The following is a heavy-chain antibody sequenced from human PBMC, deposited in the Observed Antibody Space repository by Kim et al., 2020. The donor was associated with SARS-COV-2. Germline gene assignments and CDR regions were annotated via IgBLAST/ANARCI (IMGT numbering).Heavy chain of an antibody. V-gene: IGHV4-34*01. CDR1: GGSFSGYY. CDR2: INHSGST. Sequence: SETLSLTCAVYGGSFSGYYWSWIRQPPGKGLEWIGEINHSGSTNYNPSLKSRVTISVDTSKNQFSLKLSSVTAADTAVYYCAREKAARYYYYGMDVWGQG. CDR3: AREKAARYYYYGMDV. J-gene: IGHJ6*02. D-gene: IGHD6-13*01.